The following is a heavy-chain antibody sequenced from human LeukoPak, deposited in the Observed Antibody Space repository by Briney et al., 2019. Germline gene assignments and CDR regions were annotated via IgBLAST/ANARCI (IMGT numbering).Heavy chain of an antibody. Sequence: GGSLRLSCAASGFTFSSYWMSWVRQAPGKGLEWVANIKQDGSEKYYVDSVKGRFTISRDNAKNSLYLQMNSLRSDDTAVYYCARFRNYYGSGSYFDYWGQGTLVTVSS. CDR2: IKQDGSEK. CDR1: GFTFSSYW. CDR3: ARFRNYYGSGSYFDY. D-gene: IGHD3-10*01. J-gene: IGHJ4*02. V-gene: IGHV3-7*03.